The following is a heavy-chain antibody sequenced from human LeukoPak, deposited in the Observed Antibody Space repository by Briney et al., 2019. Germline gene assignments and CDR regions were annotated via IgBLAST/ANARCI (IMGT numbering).Heavy chain of an antibody. CDR2: IHYIGST. CDR1: GGSINNYH. CDR3: ARHGGTWLFDY. D-gene: IGHD1/OR15-1a*01. J-gene: IGHJ4*02. V-gene: IGHV4-59*08. Sequence: PSETLSLTCSVSGGSINNYHWSWIRQSPGEGLEWIGYIHYIGSTNYNPSLKSRVTISVDTSKNQFSLRLSSVTAADTAVYYCARHGGTWLFDYWGQGTLVTVSS.